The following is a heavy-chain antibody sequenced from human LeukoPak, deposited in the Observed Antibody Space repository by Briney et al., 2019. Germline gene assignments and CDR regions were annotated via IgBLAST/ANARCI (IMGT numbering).Heavy chain of an antibody. CDR2: IISSRSYI. V-gene: IGHV3-21*01. Sequence: GGSLRLSCAASGFTFSSYSMNWVRQAPGKGLEWVSSIISSRSYIYYADSVKGRFTISRDNAKNSLYLQMNSLRAEDTAVYYCARDGGPGITAAGKGDNWFDPWGQGTLVTVSS. J-gene: IGHJ5*02. D-gene: IGHD6-13*01. CDR3: ARDGGPGITAAGKGDNWFDP. CDR1: GFTFSSYS.